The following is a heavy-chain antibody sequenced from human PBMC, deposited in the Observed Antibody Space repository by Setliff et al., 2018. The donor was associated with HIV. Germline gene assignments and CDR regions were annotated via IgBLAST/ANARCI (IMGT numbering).Heavy chain of an antibody. CDR3: ARRSIVGSTRGYYYYALDV. Sequence: PSETLSLTCTVSGGSFSSVSYYWNWIRQPAGKGLEWIGRIYFSGSTNYNPSLKSRVTMSLDTPKNQVSLKLTSVTAADTAVYHCARRSIVGSTRGYYYYALDVWGQGTTVTVSS. J-gene: IGHJ6*02. D-gene: IGHD2-21*01. CDR1: GGSFSSVSYY. CDR2: IYFSGST. V-gene: IGHV4-61*02.